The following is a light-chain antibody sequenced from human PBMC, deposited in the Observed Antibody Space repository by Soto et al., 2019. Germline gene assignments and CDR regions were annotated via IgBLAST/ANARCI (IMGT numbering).Light chain of an antibody. CDR1: QSISSW. CDR3: QQYNIYPST. Sequence: DIQMTQSPSTLSASVGDRVTITCRASQSISSWLAWYQQKPGKAPKLLSYHASSLESGVPSRFSCSGSGTEFTLTLRSLHPHEFATYYCQQYNIYPSTFGQRNKVE. CDR2: HAS. V-gene: IGKV1-5*01. J-gene: IGKJ1*01.